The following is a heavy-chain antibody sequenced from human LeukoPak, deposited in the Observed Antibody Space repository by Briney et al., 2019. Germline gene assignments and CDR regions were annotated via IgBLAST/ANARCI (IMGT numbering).Heavy chain of an antibody. D-gene: IGHD3-10*01. CDR3: ARSRITMVRERSLPRSAFDI. V-gene: IGHV1-69*06. CDR1: GGTFSSYA. J-gene: IGHJ3*02. CDR2: IIPIFGTA. Sequence: GGSVKVSCKASGGTFSSYAISWVRQAPGQGVEWMGGIIPIFGTANYAQKFQGRATITADKSTSTAYMELSSLRSEDTAVYYCARSRITMVRERSLPRSAFDIWGQGTMVTVSS.